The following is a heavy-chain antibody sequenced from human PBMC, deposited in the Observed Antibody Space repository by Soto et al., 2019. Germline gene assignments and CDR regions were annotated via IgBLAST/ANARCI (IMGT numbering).Heavy chain of an antibody. V-gene: IGHV3-11*06. CDR2: ISSSSSYT. D-gene: IGHD1-20*01. Sequence: QVQLVESGGGLVKPGGSLRLSCAASGFTFSDYYMSWLRQAPGKGLEWVSYISSSSSYTNYADSVKGRFTISRDNAKNSLYLQMNSLRAEDTAVYYCARSRRITGTSFDYWGQGTLVTVSS. CDR1: GFTFSDYY. J-gene: IGHJ4*02. CDR3: ARSRRITGTSFDY.